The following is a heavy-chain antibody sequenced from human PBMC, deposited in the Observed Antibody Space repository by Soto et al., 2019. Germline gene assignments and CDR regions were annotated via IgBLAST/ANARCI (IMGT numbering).Heavy chain of an antibody. D-gene: IGHD3-22*01. CDR1: GFTFSSYA. CDR2: ISGSGGST. Sequence: HPGGSLRLSCAASGFTFSSYAMSWVRQAPGKGLEWVSAISGSGGSTYYADSVKGRFTISRDNSKNTLYLQMNSLRAEDTAVYYCAKDSFEYYYDSSGYVERVYWGQGTTVTVSS. CDR3: AKDSFEYYYDSSGYVERVY. J-gene: IGHJ6*02. V-gene: IGHV3-23*01.